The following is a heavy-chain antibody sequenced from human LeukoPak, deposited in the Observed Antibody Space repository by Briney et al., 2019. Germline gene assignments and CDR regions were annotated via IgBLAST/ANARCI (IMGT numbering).Heavy chain of an antibody. D-gene: IGHD1-26*01. V-gene: IGHV1-2*02. CDR3: ARGYSGSPGGY. Sequence: ASVKVSCKASGYTFTGYIHWERQAPGQGLEWMGWINPDSGGTNYAQKFQGRVTMTRDTSISTAYMELSSLISDDTAVYYCARGYSGSPGGYWGQGTLVTVSS. CDR2: INPDSGGT. CDR1: GYTFTGY. J-gene: IGHJ4*02.